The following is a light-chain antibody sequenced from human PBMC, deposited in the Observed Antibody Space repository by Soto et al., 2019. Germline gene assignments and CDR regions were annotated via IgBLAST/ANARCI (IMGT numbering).Light chain of an antibody. CDR1: QSVSSSY. Sequence: EIVLTQSPGTLSLSPGERATLSCRASQSVSSSYLAWYQQKPGQAPRLLIYGVSSRATGIPYRFSGSGSGTDFTLTISRLEPEDCSVYYWQQYGSSLTCRGGTKVEIK. CDR3: QQYGSSLT. J-gene: IGKJ4*01. V-gene: IGKV3-20*01. CDR2: GVS.